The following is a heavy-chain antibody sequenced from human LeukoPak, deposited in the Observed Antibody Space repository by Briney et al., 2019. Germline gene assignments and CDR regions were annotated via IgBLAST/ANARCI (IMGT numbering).Heavy chain of an antibody. J-gene: IGHJ4*02. D-gene: IGHD2-2*01. CDR3: AKDEDCSSTSCSHDY. CDR1: GFTFSSYA. V-gene: IGHV3-23*01. CDR2: ISGSGGST. Sequence: GGSLRLSCAASGFTFSSYAMSWVRQAPGKGLEWVSAISGSGGSTYYADSVKGRFTISRDDSKNTLYLQMNSLRAEDTAVYYCAKDEDCSSTSCSHDYWGQGTLVTVSS.